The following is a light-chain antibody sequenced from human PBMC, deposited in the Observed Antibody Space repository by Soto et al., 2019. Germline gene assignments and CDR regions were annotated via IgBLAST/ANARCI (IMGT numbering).Light chain of an antibody. CDR2: SAS. V-gene: IGKV3-11*01. Sequence: EIVLTQSPGTLSLSPVERATLSCRASQSVSGNYLAWYHQKPGQATRVPIHSASIRANGIPARFSGRGSGTDFSLTISSLEPEDFAVYYCQQRSNWPPEITFGQGTRPEIK. CDR1: QSVSGNY. CDR3: QQRSNWPPEIT. J-gene: IGKJ5*01.